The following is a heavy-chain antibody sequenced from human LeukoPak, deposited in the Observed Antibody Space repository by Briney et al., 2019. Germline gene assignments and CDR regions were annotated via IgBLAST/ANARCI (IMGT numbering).Heavy chain of an antibody. J-gene: IGHJ6*02. CDR1: GGTFSSYA. V-gene: IGHV1-18*01. CDR3: ARVRPPNIVDSVMDYKYYHDMDV. D-gene: IGHD5-18*01. CDR2: ISPYNGNT. Sequence: ASVKVSCKASGGTFSSYAISWVRQAPGQGLEWMGWISPYNGNTEYGQKVQGRVTMTTDRPTTTASMELRSLRSDDTAMYYCARVRPPNIVDSVMDYKYYHDMDVWGQGTTVTVSS.